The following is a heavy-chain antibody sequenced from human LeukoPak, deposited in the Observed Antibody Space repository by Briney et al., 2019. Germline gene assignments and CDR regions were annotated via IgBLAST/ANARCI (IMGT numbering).Heavy chain of an antibody. V-gene: IGHV1-2*02. D-gene: IGHD6-13*01. Sequence: ASVKVSCKASGYTFTGYYMHWVRQAPGQGLEWMGWINPNSGGTNYAQKFQGRVTMTRDTSISTAYMELSRLRSDDTAVHYCARDQPLDYRKYLRYYYYGMDVWGQGTTVTVSS. CDR3: ARDQPLDYRKYLRYYYYGMDV. CDR2: INPNSGGT. J-gene: IGHJ6*02. CDR1: GYTFTGYY.